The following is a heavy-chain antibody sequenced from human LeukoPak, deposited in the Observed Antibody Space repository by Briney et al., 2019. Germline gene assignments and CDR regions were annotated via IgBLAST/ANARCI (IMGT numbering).Heavy chain of an antibody. CDR1: GFTFSSYW. CDR2: ISSSSSYI. Sequence: PGGSLRLSCTASGFTFSSYWMNWVRQAPGKGLEWVSSISSSSSYIYYADSVKGRFTISRDNAKNSLYLQMNSLRAEDTAVYYCARDPYYYDSSGYPRSGLFDYWGQGTLVTVSS. CDR3: ARDPYYYDSSGYPRSGLFDY. D-gene: IGHD3-22*01. J-gene: IGHJ4*02. V-gene: IGHV3-21*01.